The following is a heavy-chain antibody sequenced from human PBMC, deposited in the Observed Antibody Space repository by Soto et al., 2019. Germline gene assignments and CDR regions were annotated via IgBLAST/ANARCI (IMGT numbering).Heavy chain of an antibody. CDR1: GYSFTSYY. CDR2: LNPVGGGA. Sequence: QVQLVQSGAEVKKPGASVKVSCKASGYSFTSYYLHWVRQAPGQGLEGMGVLNPVGGGATYAQKFQGRVTMTRDTSTPTVYMELSSLRSEDTAMYYCARGYSRQPREYWGQGTLVTVSS. V-gene: IGHV1-46*01. D-gene: IGHD5-12*01. CDR3: ARGYSRQPREY. J-gene: IGHJ4*02.